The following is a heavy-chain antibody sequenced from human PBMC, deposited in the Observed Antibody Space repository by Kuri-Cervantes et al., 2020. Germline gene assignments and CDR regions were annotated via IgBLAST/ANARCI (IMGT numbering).Heavy chain of an antibody. CDR1: GFTFSSYW. J-gene: IGHJ6*03. D-gene: IGHD2-15*01. CDR3: ARDLGDGYCSGGSCSYYYYYMDV. V-gene: IGHV3-7*01. CDR2: IKQDGSEK. Sequence: GESLKSSCAASGFTFSSYWMSWVRQAPGKGLEWVANIKQDGSEKYYVDSVKGRFTISRDNAKNSLYRQMNSLRAEDTAVYYCARDLGDGYCSGGSCSYYYYYMDVWGKGTTVTVSS.